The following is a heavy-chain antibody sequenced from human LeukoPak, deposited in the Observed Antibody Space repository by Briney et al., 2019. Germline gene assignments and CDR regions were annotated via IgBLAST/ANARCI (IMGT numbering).Heavy chain of an antibody. CDR3: ARNAFWSGYYTFDY. Sequence: SETLSLTCTVSGGSISSSSYYWGWIRQPPGTGLEWIGSIYYSGSTYYNPSLKSRVTISVDTSKNQFSLKLSSVTAADTAVYYCARNAFWSGYYTFDYWGQGTLVTVSS. J-gene: IGHJ4*02. D-gene: IGHD3-3*01. CDR1: GGSISSSSYY. V-gene: IGHV4-39*01. CDR2: IYYSGST.